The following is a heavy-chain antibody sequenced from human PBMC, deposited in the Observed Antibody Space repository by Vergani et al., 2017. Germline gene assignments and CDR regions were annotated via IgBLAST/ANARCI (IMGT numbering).Heavy chain of an antibody. CDR2: ISADGDST. D-gene: IGHD5-12*01. Sequence: VQLLESGGGLVQPGGSLRLSCAASGFTFSDHGMTWARQAPGKGLEWVSTISADGDSTFYAESVRGRFTISRDNSKNTVFLQMSSLRAEDTAVYYCVKKWLTNEEVDHWGQGTLVTVSS. J-gene: IGHJ4*02. CDR3: VKKWLTNEEVDH. CDR1: GFTFSDHG. V-gene: IGHV3-23*01.